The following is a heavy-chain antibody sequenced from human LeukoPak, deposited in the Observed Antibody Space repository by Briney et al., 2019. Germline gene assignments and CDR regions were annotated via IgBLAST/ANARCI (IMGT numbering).Heavy chain of an antibody. J-gene: IGHJ4*02. V-gene: IGHV3-30*05. D-gene: IGHD6-19*01. Sequence: PGGSLRLSCAASGFTFSSYAMSWVRQAPGKGLEWVAVISYDGSNKYYADSVKGRFTISRDNSKNTLYLQMNSLRAEGTAVYYCATVGSGWYGSFDYWGQGTLVTVSS. CDR1: GFTFSSYA. CDR3: ATVGSGWYGSFDY. CDR2: ISYDGSNK.